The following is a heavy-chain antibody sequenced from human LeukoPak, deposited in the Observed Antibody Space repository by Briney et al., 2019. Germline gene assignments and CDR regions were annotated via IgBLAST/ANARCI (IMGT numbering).Heavy chain of an antibody. CDR3: ARGHHGYREVWNYYYGMDV. D-gene: IGHD3-22*01. J-gene: IGHJ6*02. CDR2: ISSSGRTV. Sequence: PGGSLRLSCAASGFTFSTYPVTWVRQAPGKGPEWVSYISSSGRTVDYADSVKGRFTISRDNAKNSLYLQMNSLRAEDTAVYYCARGHHGYREVWNYYYGMDVWGQGTTVTVSS. V-gene: IGHV3-48*04. CDR1: GFTFSTYP.